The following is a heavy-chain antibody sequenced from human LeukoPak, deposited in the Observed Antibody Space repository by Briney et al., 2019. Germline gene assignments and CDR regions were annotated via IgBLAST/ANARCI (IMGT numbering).Heavy chain of an antibody. D-gene: IGHD6-6*01. Sequence: GESRKISRKGSGYSFTGYWIGWVRQMPGKGLEWMWNIYPGDSDTRYGPSFQGQLTISADKSISTAYLQWSSLKASDTAMYYCARPYSSSSPGYWGQGTLVTVSS. J-gene: IGHJ4*02. V-gene: IGHV5-51*01. CDR1: GYSFTGYW. CDR2: IYPGDSDT. CDR3: ARPYSSSSPGY.